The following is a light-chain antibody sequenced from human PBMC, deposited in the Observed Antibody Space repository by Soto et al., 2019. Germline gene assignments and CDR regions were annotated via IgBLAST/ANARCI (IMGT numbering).Light chain of an antibody. CDR2: TAS. CDR3: QQSYSTPWT. V-gene: IGKV1-39*01. J-gene: IGKJ1*01. CDR1: QSITNY. Sequence: DIQMTQSPSSLSESVGDRVTITCRASQSITNYLNWYQQKPGKAPKLLIYTASSLQSGVPSRFSGSGSGTDFTLTISSLQPEDFATYYCQQSYSTPWTFGQGTKVEIK.